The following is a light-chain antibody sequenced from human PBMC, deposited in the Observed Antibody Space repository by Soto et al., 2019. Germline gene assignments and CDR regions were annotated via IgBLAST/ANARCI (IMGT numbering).Light chain of an antibody. CDR1: SSDVGGYNY. Sequence: QSALTQPASVSGSPGQSITISCTGTSSDVGGYNYVSWYQQHPGKAPKLMIYDVSNRPSGVSNRFSGSKSGNTASLTISGLQAEDEADYYCRSYTTSSPLSAFGTG. CDR2: DVS. J-gene: IGLJ1*01. V-gene: IGLV2-14*01. CDR3: RSYTTSSPLSA.